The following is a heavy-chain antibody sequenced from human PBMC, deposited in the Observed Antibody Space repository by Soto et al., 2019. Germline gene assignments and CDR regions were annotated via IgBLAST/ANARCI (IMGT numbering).Heavy chain of an antibody. CDR1: GDSVDSGTYY. CDR3: ATDRAARSHGRGMDV. Sequence: SETLSLTCTVSGDSVDSGTYYWTWIRQSPGKGLEWLGYVYYSWSTYYNPSLQSRVSMSVDSSKNQFSLRLTSVTAADTAIYYSATDRAARSHGRGMDVWGQGTTVTVSS. D-gene: IGHD6-19*01. CDR2: VYYSWST. V-gene: IGHV4-61*01. J-gene: IGHJ6*02.